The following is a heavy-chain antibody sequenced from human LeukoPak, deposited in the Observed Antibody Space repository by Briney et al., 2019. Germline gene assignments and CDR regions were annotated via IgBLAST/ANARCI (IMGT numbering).Heavy chain of an antibody. CDR3: ARDLIAVRPGWFDP. V-gene: IGHV1-18*04. CDR1: GYAFTTYG. D-gene: IGHD6-6*01. J-gene: IGHJ5*02. CDR2: ISAYNGNT. Sequence: GASVKVSCKASGYAFTTYGISWVRQAPGQGLEWMGWISAYNGNTNYAQNVQGRVTMTTDTSTSTAYLEVRSLRYDDTPVYFCARDLIAVRPGWFDPWGQGTLVIVSS.